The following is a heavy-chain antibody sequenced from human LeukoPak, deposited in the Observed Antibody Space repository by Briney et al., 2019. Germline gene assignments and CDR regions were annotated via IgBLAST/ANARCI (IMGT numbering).Heavy chain of an antibody. J-gene: IGHJ2*01. V-gene: IGHV3-21*01. CDR2: ISSSSSYI. D-gene: IGHD3-9*01. CDR1: GFTFSSYS. CDR3: ARDRESYYDILTGYSPFDL. Sequence: PGGSLRLSCAASGFTFSSYSMNWVRQAPGKGLEWVSSISSSSSYIYYADSVKGRFTISRDNAKNSLYLQMNSLRAEDTAVYYCARDRESYYDILTGYSPFDLWGRGTLVTVSS.